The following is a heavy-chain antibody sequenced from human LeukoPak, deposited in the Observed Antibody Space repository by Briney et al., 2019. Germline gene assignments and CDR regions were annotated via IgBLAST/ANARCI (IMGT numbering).Heavy chain of an antibody. Sequence: PGRSLRLSCSASGYTFGSYAMHWVRQAPGRGLEWVAIISSDGNKKYYADSVKGRFTISRDNSRNTVYLQMYSLRAEDTAVYYCAKEGDYYGSGSYRDGFDIWGQGTRATVSS. V-gene: IGHV3-30*04. J-gene: IGHJ3*02. CDR3: AKEGDYYGSGSYRDGFDI. CDR1: GYTFGSYA. CDR2: ISSDGNKK. D-gene: IGHD3-10*01.